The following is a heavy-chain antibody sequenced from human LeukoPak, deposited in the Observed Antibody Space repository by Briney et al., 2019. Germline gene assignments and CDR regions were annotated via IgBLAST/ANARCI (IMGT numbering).Heavy chain of an antibody. V-gene: IGHV4-61*02. J-gene: IGHJ4*02. D-gene: IGHD2-15*01. CDR1: GGSISSGSYY. CDR3: ARGYCSGGTCYFFDY. Sequence: TLSLTCTVSGGSISSGSYYWSWIRQPAGKGLEWIGRIHTSGSTNYNPSLKSRITISVDTSKNQFSLKLSSVAAADTAVYYCARGYCSGGTCYFFDYWGQGTLVTVSS. CDR2: IHTSGST.